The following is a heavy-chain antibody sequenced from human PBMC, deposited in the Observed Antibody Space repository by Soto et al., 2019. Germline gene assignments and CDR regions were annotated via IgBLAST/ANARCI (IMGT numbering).Heavy chain of an antibody. D-gene: IGHD1-26*01. CDR2: ISYDGTNK. CDR1: GVNFSNHA. CDR3: ARDQNPSGGYRGIFDY. V-gene: IGHV3-30-3*01. J-gene: IGHJ4*02. Sequence: QVQLVESGGGVVQPGRSLRLSCAAAGVNFSNHAMHWVRQTPGKGLEWVAAISYDGTNKYYADSVKGRFTIFRDNSKNTLYLPMNSLRAEDTAIYYCARDQNPSGGYRGIFDYWGRGTLVTVSS.